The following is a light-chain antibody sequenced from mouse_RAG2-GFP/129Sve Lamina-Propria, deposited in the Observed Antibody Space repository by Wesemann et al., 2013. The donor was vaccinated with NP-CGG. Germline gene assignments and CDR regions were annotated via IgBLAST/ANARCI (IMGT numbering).Light chain of an antibody. CDR3: HQYLSSWT. Sequence: NIMMTQSPSSLAVSAGEKVTMSCKSSQSVLYSSNQKNYLAWYQEPGQSPKLLIYWASTRESGVPDRFTGSGSGTDFTLTISSVQAEDLAVYYCHQYLSSWTFGGGTKLEIK. V-gene: IGKV8-27*01. CDR1: QSVLYSSNQKNY. J-gene: IGKJ1*01. CDR2: WAS.